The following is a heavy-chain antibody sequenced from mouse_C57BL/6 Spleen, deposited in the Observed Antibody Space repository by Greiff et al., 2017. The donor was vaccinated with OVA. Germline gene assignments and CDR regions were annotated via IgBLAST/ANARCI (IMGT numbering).Heavy chain of an antibody. J-gene: IGHJ4*01. CDR2: ISSGGSYT. CDR3: ARDDYDVVTDY. V-gene: IGHV5-6*01. CDR1: GFTFSSYG. Sequence: EVQLVESGGDLVKPGGSLKLSCAASGFTFSSYGMSWVRQTPDKRLEWVATISSGGSYTYYPDSVKGRFTISRDNAKNTLYLQMSSLKSEDTAMYYCARDDYDVVTDYWGQGTSVTVSS. D-gene: IGHD2-4*01.